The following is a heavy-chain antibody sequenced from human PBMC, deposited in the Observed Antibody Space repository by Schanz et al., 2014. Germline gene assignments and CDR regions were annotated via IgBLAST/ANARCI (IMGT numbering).Heavy chain of an antibody. V-gene: IGHV3-23*04. J-gene: IGHJ4*02. CDR1: GFTVSNSY. D-gene: IGHD6-13*01. CDR3: AKDLAAVGVFDY. CDR2: IGSGSSV. Sequence: DVQLVDSGGGLVQPGGSLRLSCAASGFTVSNSYIHWVRQAPGKGLEWVSRMIGSGSSVFYADSVKGRFTISRDNSKNTLDLQMNSLRAEDTAIYYCAKDLAAVGVFDYWGQGSLVTVSS.